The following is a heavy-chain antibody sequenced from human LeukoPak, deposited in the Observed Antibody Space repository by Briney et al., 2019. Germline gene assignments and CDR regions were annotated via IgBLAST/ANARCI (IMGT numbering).Heavy chain of an antibody. CDR1: GFTFSSYG. V-gene: IGHV3-23*01. CDR2: ISGSGGST. CDR3: AKDLPGVVVSNDAFDI. J-gene: IGHJ3*02. Sequence: GGTLRLSCAASGFTFSSYGMSWVRQAPGKGLEWVSAISGSGGSTYYADSVKGRFTISRDNSKNTLYLQMNSLRAEDTAVYHCAKDLPGVVVSNDAFDIWGQGTMVTVSS. D-gene: IGHD3-22*01.